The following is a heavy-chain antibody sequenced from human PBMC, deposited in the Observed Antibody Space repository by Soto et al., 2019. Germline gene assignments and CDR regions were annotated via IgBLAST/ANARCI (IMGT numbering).Heavy chain of an antibody. V-gene: IGHV1-69*13. J-gene: IGHJ3*02. Sequence: SLKVSCKASGGTFSSYAISWVRQAPGQGLEWMGGIIPIFGTANYAQKFQGRVTITADESTSTAYMELSSLRSEDTAVYYCATQDIVVVVAAEHAFDIWGQGTMVTVSS. CDR3: ATQDIVVVVAAEHAFDI. CDR1: GGTFSSYA. D-gene: IGHD2-15*01. CDR2: IIPIFGTA.